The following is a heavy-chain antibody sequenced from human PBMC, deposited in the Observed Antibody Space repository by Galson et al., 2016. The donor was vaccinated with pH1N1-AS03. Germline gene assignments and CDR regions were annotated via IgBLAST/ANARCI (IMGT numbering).Heavy chain of an antibody. CDR2: IYPGDSDT. Sequence: QSGAEVKKPGESLKISCKTSGYIFTSYWVAWVRHMPGKGLEWMGIIYPGDSDTRYSPSFQGQVTISADRSINTAYLQWGSLMASDTAIYYCARQVRDGYNGYFDYWGQGILVTVSS. V-gene: IGHV5-51*01. D-gene: IGHD5-24*01. CDR1: GYIFTSYW. CDR3: ARQVRDGYNGYFDY. J-gene: IGHJ4*02.